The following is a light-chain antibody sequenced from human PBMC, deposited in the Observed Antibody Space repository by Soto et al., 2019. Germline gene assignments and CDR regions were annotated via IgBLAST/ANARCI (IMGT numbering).Light chain of an antibody. CDR1: QSVYGN. J-gene: IGKJ4*01. CDR2: AAS. CDR3: QQYNNWPLLS. Sequence: EILMTQSPATLSVSPGERATLSCRASQSVYGNLAWYQQKPGQAPRLLVYAASTRATGIPARFSGGGSGTDYTLNISSLQSEDFAVYYCQQYNNWPLLSFGGGTKVEI. V-gene: IGKV3D-15*01.